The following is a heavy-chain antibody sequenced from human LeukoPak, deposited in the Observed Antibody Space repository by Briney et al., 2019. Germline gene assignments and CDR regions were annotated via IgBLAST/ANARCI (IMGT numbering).Heavy chain of an antibody. CDR1: GFTFSRYW. J-gene: IGHJ4*02. CDR2: IKENGSEK. V-gene: IGHV3-7*01. CDR3: ARDPSSLRDSYDY. Sequence: GGSLRLSCAASGFTFSRYWMNWIRQSPGKAPEWVANIKENGSEKNYVDSVKGRFIISRDNTKKSLYLQMNSLRVEDTGVYYCARDPSSLRDSYDYWGQGTLVTVS.